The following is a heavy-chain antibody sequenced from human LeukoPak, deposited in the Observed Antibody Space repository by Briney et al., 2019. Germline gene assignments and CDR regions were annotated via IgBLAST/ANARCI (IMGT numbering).Heavy chain of an antibody. CDR1: GFTFSSYA. CDR3: AKVAVHSSGWYGFDS. J-gene: IGHJ5*01. Sequence: PGGSLRLSCVASGFTFSSYAMTWVRQAPGKGLEWVSVISVSGGNTYYADSVKGRFTISRDNSQNTLYLQMNRLRVEDTAVYYCAKVAVHSSGWYGFDSWGQGTLVTVSS. V-gene: IGHV3-23*01. CDR2: ISVSGGNT. D-gene: IGHD6-19*01.